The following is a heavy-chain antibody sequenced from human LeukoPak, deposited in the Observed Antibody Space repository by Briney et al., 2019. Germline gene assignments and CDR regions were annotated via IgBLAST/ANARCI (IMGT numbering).Heavy chain of an antibody. D-gene: IGHD4-17*01. J-gene: IGHJ4*02. CDR3: ARDHGDFKFDY. CDR2: INQDESEK. CDR1: GFTFSNYW. V-gene: IGHV3-7*03. Sequence: GGSLRLSCVVSGFTFSNYWMTWVRQARGKGLEWVANINQDESEKFYVDSVKGRFTISRDNAKSSLYLQMNSLRTDDTAVYYCARDHGDFKFDYWGQEILVTVSS.